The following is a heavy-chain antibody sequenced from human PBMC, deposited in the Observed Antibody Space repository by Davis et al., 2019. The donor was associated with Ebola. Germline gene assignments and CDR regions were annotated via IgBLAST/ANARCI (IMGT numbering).Heavy chain of an antibody. Sequence: ASVKVSCKASGYTFTSYYMHWVRQASGQGLEWMGIINPSGGSTSYAQKFQGRVTMTRDTSTSTVYMELSSLRSEDTAVYYCARDLTTSFYYYGMDVWGKGTTVTVSS. J-gene: IGHJ6*04. CDR3: ARDLTTSFYYYGMDV. CDR2: INPSGGST. V-gene: IGHV1-46*01. CDR1: GYTFTSYY. D-gene: IGHD4-17*01.